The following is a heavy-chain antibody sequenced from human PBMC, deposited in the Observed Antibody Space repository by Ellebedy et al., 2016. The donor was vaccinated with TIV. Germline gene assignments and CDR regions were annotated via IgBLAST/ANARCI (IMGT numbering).Heavy chain of an antibody. CDR1: GFTFSDHY. D-gene: IGHD6-19*01. CDR2: ISSSSSAI. V-gene: IGHV3-11*01. CDR3: TRFYSAGWYPNGDDY. J-gene: IGHJ4*02. Sequence: GESLKISCAASGFTFSDHYMSWIRQAPGKGPEWVSFISSSSSAIYYADSVKGRFTISRDNAKNSLSLQMNSLRTDDTAVYYCTRFYSAGWYPNGDDYWGQGTLVTVSS.